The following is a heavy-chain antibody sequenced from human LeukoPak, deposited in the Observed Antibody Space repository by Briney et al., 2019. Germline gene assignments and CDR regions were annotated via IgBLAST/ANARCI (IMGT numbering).Heavy chain of an antibody. Sequence: GASVKVSCKASGYTFTSYGISWVRQAPGQGLEWMGWISAYNGNTNYAQKLQGRVTMTTDTSTSTACMELRSLRSDDTAVYYCARGGAAAGTMGRLDYWGQGTLVTVSS. D-gene: IGHD6-13*01. CDR2: ISAYNGNT. J-gene: IGHJ4*02. CDR3: ARGGAAAGTMGRLDY. CDR1: GYTFTSYG. V-gene: IGHV1-18*01.